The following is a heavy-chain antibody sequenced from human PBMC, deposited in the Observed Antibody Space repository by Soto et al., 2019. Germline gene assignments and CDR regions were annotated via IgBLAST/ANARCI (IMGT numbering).Heavy chain of an antibody. CDR1: GFTFRTYW. V-gene: IGHV3-74*01. J-gene: IGHJ4*02. CDR2: INGDGSST. CDR3: AKFWVLGYDSSAEGVDY. Sequence: PGGSLRLSCAASGFTFRTYWMHWVRQAPGKGLVWVSRINGDGSSTNYADSVKGRFTISRDNVKNTLFLQMNSLRAEDTAVYYCAKFWVLGYDSSAEGVDYWGQGTLVTVSS. D-gene: IGHD3-22*01.